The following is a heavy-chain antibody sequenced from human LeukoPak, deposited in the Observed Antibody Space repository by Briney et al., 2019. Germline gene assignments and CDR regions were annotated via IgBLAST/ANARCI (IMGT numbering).Heavy chain of an antibody. CDR1: GYTFTSYG. CDR2: ISAYNGNT. V-gene: IGHV1-18*04. Sequence: ASVKVSCKASGYTFTSYGISWVRQAPGQGLEWMGWISAYNGNTNYAQKLQGRVTMTTDTSTSTAYMELRSLRSDDTAVYYCAKDSGYDWVDAFDIWGQGTMVTVSS. CDR3: AKDSGYDWVDAFDI. J-gene: IGHJ3*02. D-gene: IGHD5-12*01.